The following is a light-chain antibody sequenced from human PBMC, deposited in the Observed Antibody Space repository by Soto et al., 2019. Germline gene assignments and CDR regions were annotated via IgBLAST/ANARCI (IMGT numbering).Light chain of an antibody. J-gene: IGKJ1*01. CDR1: QAISTD. Sequence: AIQMTQSPSSLSASVGDRVTITCRASQAISTDLGWYQQRPGKAPKLLIYGTSNLQSGVPSRFSGSGSGTDFTRTINSLQPEDFATYYCLQDYSYPRTFGQGTKVDIK. CDR2: GTS. CDR3: LQDYSYPRT. V-gene: IGKV1-6*01.